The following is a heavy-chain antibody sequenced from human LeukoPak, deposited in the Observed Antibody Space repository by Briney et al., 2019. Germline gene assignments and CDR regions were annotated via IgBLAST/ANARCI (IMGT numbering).Heavy chain of an antibody. D-gene: IGHD2-2*03. CDR1: GGTFSSYA. Sequence: ASVKVSCKASGGTFSSYAISWVRQAPGQGLEWMGRIIPILGIANYAQKFKGRVTITADKSTSTAYMELSSLRSEDTAVYYCARDLGYCSSTSCQDNWFDPWGQGTLVTVSS. J-gene: IGHJ5*02. CDR2: IIPILGIA. CDR3: ARDLGYCSSTSCQDNWFDP. V-gene: IGHV1-69*04.